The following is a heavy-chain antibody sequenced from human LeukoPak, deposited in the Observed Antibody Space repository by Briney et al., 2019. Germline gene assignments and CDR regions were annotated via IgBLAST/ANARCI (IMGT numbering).Heavy chain of an antibody. CDR3: AKDLNQYYDFWSGYYGNAFDI. V-gene: IGHV3-33*06. CDR1: GFTFRTFS. J-gene: IGHJ3*02. CDR2: IWYDGSNK. Sequence: GGSLRLSCAASGFTFRTFSMNWVRQAPGKGLEWVAVIWYDGSNKYYADSVKGRFTISRDNSKNTLYLQMNSLRAEDTAVYYCAKDLNQYYDFWSGYYGNAFDIWGQGTMVTVSS. D-gene: IGHD3-3*01.